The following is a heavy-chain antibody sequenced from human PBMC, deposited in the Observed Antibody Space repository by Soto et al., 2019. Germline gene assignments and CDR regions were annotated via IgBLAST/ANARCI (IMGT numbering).Heavy chain of an antibody. CDR2: IRAYNIDT. Sequence: ASVKVSCTSSGYRFETYAISWVRQAPGQGLEWMGWIRAYNIDTYYAQKFQDRVTMTTDTSTGTAYMELRSLRSDDTAVYYCARGHEVIIGDLEVWGQGTTVTV. V-gene: IGHV1-18*01. D-gene: IGHD4-17*01. CDR3: ARGHEVIIGDLEV. CDR1: GYRFETYA. J-gene: IGHJ6*02.